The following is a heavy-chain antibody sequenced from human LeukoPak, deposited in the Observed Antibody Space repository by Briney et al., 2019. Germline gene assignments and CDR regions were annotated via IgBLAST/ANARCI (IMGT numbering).Heavy chain of an antibody. CDR1: GGSISSYY. J-gene: IGHJ4*02. D-gene: IGHD3-9*01. V-gene: IGHV4-59*01. CDR2: IYYSGST. Sequence: SETLSLTCTVSGGSISSYYWSWIRQPPGKGLEWIGYIYYSGSTNYNPSLKSRVTISVDTSKNQFSLKLTSVTAADTAIYYCARGRYFDWLQADYWGQGTLVTVSS. CDR3: ARGRYFDWLQADY.